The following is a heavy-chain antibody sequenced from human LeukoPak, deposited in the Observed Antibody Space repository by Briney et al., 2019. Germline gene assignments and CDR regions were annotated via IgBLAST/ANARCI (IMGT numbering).Heavy chain of an antibody. D-gene: IGHD1-26*01. V-gene: IGHV3-20*04. CDR1: GFTFDDYG. CDR3: AKVVLTGGSYYYFDY. Sequence: GGSLRLSCAASGFTFDDYGMSWVRQAPGKGLEWVSGINWNGGSTGYADSVKGRFTISRDNSKNTLYLQMNSLRAEDTAVYYCAKVVLTGGSYYYFDYWGQGTLVTVSS. J-gene: IGHJ4*02. CDR2: INWNGGST.